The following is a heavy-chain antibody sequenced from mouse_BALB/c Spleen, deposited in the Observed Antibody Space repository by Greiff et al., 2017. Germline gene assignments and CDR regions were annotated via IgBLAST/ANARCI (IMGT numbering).Heavy chain of an antibody. CDR1: GYSIPRGYA. V-gene: IGHV3-2*02. J-gene: IGHJ3*01. CDR2: ISYSGST. CDR3: ARSDYYGSRWFAY. Sequence: EVQLQQSGPGLVKPSQSLSLPCTVTGYSIPRGYALNLIRQFPGNKLEWMGYISYSGSTSYNPSLKSRISITRDTSKNQFFLQLNSVTTEDTATYYCARSDYYGSRWFAYWGQGTLVTVSA. D-gene: IGHD1-1*01.